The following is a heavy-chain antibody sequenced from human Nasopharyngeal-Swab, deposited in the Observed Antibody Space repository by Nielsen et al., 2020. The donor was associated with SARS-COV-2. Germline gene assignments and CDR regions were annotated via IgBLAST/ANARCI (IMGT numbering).Heavy chain of an antibody. CDR3: ARGHRSISMIVVVIARAHFYFDS. CDR2: INHSGTT. D-gene: IGHD3-22*01. Sequence: GSLRLSCAVYGGSFSGYYWSWIRQPPGKGLEWIGEINHSGTTSYNPSLKSRVTISSDTSKNQFSLKLSSVTAADTAVYYCARGHRSISMIVVVIARAHFYFDSWGRGTLVTVTS. CDR1: GGSFSGYY. V-gene: IGHV4-34*01. J-gene: IGHJ4*02.